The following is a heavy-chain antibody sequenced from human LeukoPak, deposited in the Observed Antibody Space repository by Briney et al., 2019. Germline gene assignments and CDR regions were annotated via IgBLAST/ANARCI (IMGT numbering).Heavy chain of an antibody. D-gene: IGHD6-13*01. CDR1: GFTFDDYA. V-gene: IGHV3-9*01. CDR3: ARESIAAAGLNWFDP. Sequence: GGSLRLSCAASGFTFDDYAMHWVRQAPGKGLEWVSGISWNSGSIGYADSVKGRFTISRDNAKNSLYLQMNSLRAEDTAVYYYARESIAAAGLNWFDPWGQGTLVTVSS. J-gene: IGHJ5*02. CDR2: ISWNSGSI.